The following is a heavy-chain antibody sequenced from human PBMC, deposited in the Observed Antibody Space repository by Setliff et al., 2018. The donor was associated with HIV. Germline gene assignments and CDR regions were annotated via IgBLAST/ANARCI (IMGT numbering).Heavy chain of an antibody. CDR3: AGFSYNFWVYRFDH. J-gene: IGHJ4*02. Sequence: SETLSLTCTVSGGSISSGGYYWSWIRQHPGKGLEWIGYIYYSGGTYYNPSLKSRVTISVDTSKNQFSLNVTSVTAADTAVYYCAGFSYNFWVYRFDHWGQGALVTVSS. D-gene: IGHD3-3*01. CDR1: GGSISSGGYY. V-gene: IGHV4-31*03. CDR2: IYYSGGT.